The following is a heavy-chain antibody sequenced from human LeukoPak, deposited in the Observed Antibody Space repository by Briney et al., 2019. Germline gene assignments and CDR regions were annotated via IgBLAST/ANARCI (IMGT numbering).Heavy chain of an antibody. CDR1: GFTFSSYW. D-gene: IGHD6-19*01. V-gene: IGHV3-7*01. J-gene: IGHJ6*02. Sequence: PGGSLRLSCAASGFTFSSYWMSWVRQAPGKGLEWVANIKQDGSEKYYVDSVKGRFTISRDNAKNSLYLQMNSLRAEDTAVYYCARDARIAVPYYYYYGMDVWGQGTTVTVSS. CDR3: ARDARIAVPYYYYYGMDV. CDR2: IKQDGSEK.